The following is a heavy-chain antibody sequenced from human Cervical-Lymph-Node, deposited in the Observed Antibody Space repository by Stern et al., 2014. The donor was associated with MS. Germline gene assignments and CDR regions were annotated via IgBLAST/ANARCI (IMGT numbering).Heavy chain of an antibody. J-gene: IGHJ6*02. CDR2: ISYDGKDK. Sequence: VQLVESGGAVVQPGRSLRLSCAASGYVFSSYALHWVRQAPGQGLEWVAVISYDGKDKYHADFVKGRFTISRDNSKNTLFLQMNSLRLEDTAVYYCARDPRVGTSETLYYYGLDVWGQGTTVTVSS. CDR1: GYVFSSYA. D-gene: IGHD1-26*01. CDR3: ARDPRVGTSETLYYYGLDV. V-gene: IGHV3-30*04.